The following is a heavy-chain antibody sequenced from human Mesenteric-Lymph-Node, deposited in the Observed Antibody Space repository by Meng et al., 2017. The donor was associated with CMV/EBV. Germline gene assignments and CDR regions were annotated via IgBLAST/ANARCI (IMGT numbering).Heavy chain of an antibody. CDR3: ARVAYSGSYFSPNWFDP. J-gene: IGHJ5*02. D-gene: IGHD1-26*01. V-gene: IGHV3-48*03. CDR1: GFTLNNYE. CDR2: ISSSGTTI. Sequence: GESLKISCAASGFTLNNYEMNWVRQAPGKGLEWVSYISSSGTTIYYADSVKGRFTTSRDDSKNALYLQMNSLRGEDTAVYYRARVAYSGSYFSPNWFDPWGQGTLVTVSS.